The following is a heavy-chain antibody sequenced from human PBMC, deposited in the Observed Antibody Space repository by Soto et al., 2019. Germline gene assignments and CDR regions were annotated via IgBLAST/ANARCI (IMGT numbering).Heavy chain of an antibody. D-gene: IGHD6-19*01. V-gene: IGHV3-9*01. CDR2: ISWNSGSI. J-gene: IGHJ4*02. CDR3: AKDSRSSGWAHFDY. Sequence: EVQLVESGGGLVQPGRSLRLSCAASGFTFDNYAMHWVRQAPGKGLEWVSGISWNSGSIGYADSVKGRFTISRDNAKNSLYLQMNSLRAEDTALYYCAKDSRSSGWAHFDYWGQGTLVTVSS. CDR1: GFTFDNYA.